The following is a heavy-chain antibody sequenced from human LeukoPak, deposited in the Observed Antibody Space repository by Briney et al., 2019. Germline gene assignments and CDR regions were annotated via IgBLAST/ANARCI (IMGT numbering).Heavy chain of an antibody. CDR3: AGGIAARSNWFDP. Sequence: GSVRVSCKASGFTFTSYGISWVRQAPGQGLEWMGWISTYNGDTNYAQKLQGRFTITTDTSKSTAYMELRSLRSDDTAVYYCAGGIAARSNWFDPWGQGTLVTVSS. V-gene: IGHV1-18*01. J-gene: IGHJ5*02. CDR1: GFTFTSYG. D-gene: IGHD6-6*01. CDR2: ISTYNGDT.